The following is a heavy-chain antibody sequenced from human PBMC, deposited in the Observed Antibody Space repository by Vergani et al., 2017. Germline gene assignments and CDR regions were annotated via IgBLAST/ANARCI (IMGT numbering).Heavy chain of an antibody. V-gene: IGHV3-30*02. CDR2: IRSDSGER. CDR1: GFTFSTYA. J-gene: IGHJ4*02. Sequence: VQLLESGGSLKQPGGSVRLSCAASGFTFSTYAMHWVRLAPGRGLEWLAFIRSDSGERYHAHSVEGRFSISRDNSKNKLYLQMNSLRPDDSATYYCIKEGLFRMPTDIDFWGQGTLVTVSS. D-gene: IGHD2-15*01. CDR3: IKEGLFRMPTDIDF.